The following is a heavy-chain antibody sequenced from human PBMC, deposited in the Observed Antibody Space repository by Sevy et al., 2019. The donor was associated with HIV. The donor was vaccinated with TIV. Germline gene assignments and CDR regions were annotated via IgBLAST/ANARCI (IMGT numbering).Heavy chain of an antibody. CDR3: ARRNDFDI. Sequence: SETLSLTCTVSGGSINSDHWNWIRQPPGQGLGWIGYVYYTGGTNYNPSLKNRVTISVDRTKNQFSLKLTSVTAADTAVYYCARRNDFDIWGQGTMVTVSS. J-gene: IGHJ3*02. CDR2: VYYTGGT. CDR1: GGSINSDH. V-gene: IGHV4-59*08.